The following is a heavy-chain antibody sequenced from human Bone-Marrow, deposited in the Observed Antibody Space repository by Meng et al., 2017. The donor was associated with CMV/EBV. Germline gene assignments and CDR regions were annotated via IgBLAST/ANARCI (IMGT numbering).Heavy chain of an antibody. CDR1: GYSFTRYW. CDR2: IYPGDSDT. Sequence: GESLKISCKGSGYSFTRYWIGWVRQMPGKGLEWMGIIYPGDSDTRYSPSFQGQVTISADKSISNAYLQWSSLKASDTAMYYCARQLLYCSSTSCYTSDAFDIWGQGTMVTVSS. D-gene: IGHD2-2*02. J-gene: IGHJ3*02. V-gene: IGHV5-51*01. CDR3: ARQLLYCSSTSCYTSDAFDI.